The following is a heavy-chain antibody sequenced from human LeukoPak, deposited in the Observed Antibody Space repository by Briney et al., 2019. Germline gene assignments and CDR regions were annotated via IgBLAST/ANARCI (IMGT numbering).Heavy chain of an antibody. Sequence: GGSLRLSCAASGFTFSGSAMHWVRQASGKGLEWVGRIRSKANSCATAYAASVKGRFTISRDDSKNTAYLQMNSLKTEDTAVYYCTRLPYHSTAMVAYRGQGTLVTVSS. V-gene: IGHV3-73*01. D-gene: IGHD5-18*01. J-gene: IGHJ4*02. CDR2: IRSKANSCAT. CDR1: GFTFSGSA. CDR3: TRLPYHSTAMVAY.